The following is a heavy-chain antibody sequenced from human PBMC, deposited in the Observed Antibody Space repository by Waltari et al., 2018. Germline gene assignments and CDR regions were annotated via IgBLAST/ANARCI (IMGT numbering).Heavy chain of an antibody. J-gene: IGHJ5*02. D-gene: IGHD4-17*01. V-gene: IGHV1-69*02. CDR2: IIPIRGIA. Sequence: QVQLVQSGAEVKKPGSSVKVSCKASGGTFSSYTISWVRQAPGQGLEWMGRIIPIRGIANYAQKFQGRVTITADKSTSTAYMELSSLRSEDTAVYYCARASDDYGDYRGWFDPWGQGTLVTVSS. CDR1: GGTFSSYT. CDR3: ARASDDYGDYRGWFDP.